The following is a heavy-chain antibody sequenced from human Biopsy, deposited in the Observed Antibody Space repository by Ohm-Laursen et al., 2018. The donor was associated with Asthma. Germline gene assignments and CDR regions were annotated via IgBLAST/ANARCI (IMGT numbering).Heavy chain of an antibody. J-gene: IGHJ6*02. D-gene: IGHD3-3*02. CDR3: ARPSPNRDILHYYYHMDV. CDR1: GDTFRTSA. CDR2: ISPIFGSS. V-gene: IGHV1-69*06. Sequence: SSVKVSCKTSGDTFRTSAFSWVRQAPGQGLEWMGGISPIFGSSNYAQRFQGRVTITADIFTRTVYVELSGLRFDDTAIYYCARPSPNRDILHYYYHMDVWGQGTTVIVSS.